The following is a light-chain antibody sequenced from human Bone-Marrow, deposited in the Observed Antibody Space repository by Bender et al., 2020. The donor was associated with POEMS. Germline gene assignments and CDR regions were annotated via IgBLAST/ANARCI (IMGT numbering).Light chain of an antibody. J-gene: IGLJ1*01. CDR2: EGN. V-gene: IGLV2-23*01. CDR1: SNDIGTYSL. CDR3: CSFAGAANV. Sequence: QSALTQPASVSGSPGRSITISCTGTSNDIGTYSLVSWYQQRPGKAPRLMIYEGNKRPSGVSNRFSGSKSGNMASLTISGLQADDEADYYCCSFAGAANVFGTGTKVTVL.